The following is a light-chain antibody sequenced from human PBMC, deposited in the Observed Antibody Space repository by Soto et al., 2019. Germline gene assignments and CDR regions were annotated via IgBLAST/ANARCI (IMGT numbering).Light chain of an antibody. CDR1: QNVSSNL. Sequence: TDLTQSPGTLSLSPGERATLSGSAGQNVSSNLLVWYQQHPGQAPRLLIYGASSRATGIPDRFSGSGSGTDFSLTIRRLEPEDFAMYYCLHHGSSLWTFGQGTKVDIK. CDR3: LHHGSSLWT. J-gene: IGKJ1*01. CDR2: GAS. V-gene: IGKV3-20*01.